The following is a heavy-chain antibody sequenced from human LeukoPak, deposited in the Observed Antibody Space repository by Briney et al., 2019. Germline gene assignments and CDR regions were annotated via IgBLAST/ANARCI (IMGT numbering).Heavy chain of an antibody. J-gene: IGHJ6*03. CDR3: LRGPRISILGEVIRTAMDV. Sequence: PSETLTLTCTVSGGSFSGYYWSWIRQPPGKGLELIAEINHSGSTNNNPSLKSGLSTSVDTSKNHLSLKLRTGTAAEPAVFYCLRGPRISILGEVIRTAMDVWGKGTTVTVSS. CDR2: INHSGST. CDR1: GGSFSGYY. V-gene: IGHV4-34*01. D-gene: IGHD3-3*01.